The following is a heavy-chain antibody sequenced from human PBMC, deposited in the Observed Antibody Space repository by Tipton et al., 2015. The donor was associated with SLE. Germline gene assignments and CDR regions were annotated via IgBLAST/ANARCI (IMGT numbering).Heavy chain of an antibody. Sequence: TLSLTCTVSGGSISSYYWSWIRQPPGKGLEWIGYIYYSGSTNYNPSLKSRVTISVDTSKNQFSLKLSSVAAADTAVYYCARGLSRLYYFDYWGQGTLVTVSS. CDR1: GGSISSYY. CDR3: ARGLSRLYYFDY. CDR2: IYYSGST. V-gene: IGHV4-59*01. J-gene: IGHJ4*02. D-gene: IGHD2-21*02.